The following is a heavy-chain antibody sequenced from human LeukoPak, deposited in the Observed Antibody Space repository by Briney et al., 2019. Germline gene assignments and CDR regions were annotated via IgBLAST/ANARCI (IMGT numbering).Heavy chain of an antibody. CDR3: ARAPSSGLYYFDY. Sequence: PGGSLRLSCAASGFTVSSNYMSWVRQAPGKGLEWVSVIYSGGSTYYADSVKGRFTISRHNSKNTLYLQMNGLRAEDTAVYYCARAPSSGLYYFDYWGQGTLVTVSS. D-gene: IGHD1-1*01. V-gene: IGHV3-53*04. CDR2: IYSGGST. CDR1: GFTVSSNY. J-gene: IGHJ4*02.